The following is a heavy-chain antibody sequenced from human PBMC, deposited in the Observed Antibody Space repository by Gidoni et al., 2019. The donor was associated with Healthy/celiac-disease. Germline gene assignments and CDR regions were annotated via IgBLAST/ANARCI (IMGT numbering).Heavy chain of an antibody. J-gene: IGHJ6*02. V-gene: IGHV1-24*01. CDR3: ATSPQVLLWFGRRDYYGMDV. CDR2: FDPEDGET. Sequence: QVQMVQAGAEGKKPGASVKVSCKVSGYTSTELAMKWVRQAPGKGLEWMGGFDPEDGETIYAQKFQGRVTMTEDTSTDTAYMELSSLRSEDTAVYYCATSPQVLLWFGRRDYYGMDVWGQGTTVTVSS. D-gene: IGHD3-10*01. CDR1: GYTSTELA.